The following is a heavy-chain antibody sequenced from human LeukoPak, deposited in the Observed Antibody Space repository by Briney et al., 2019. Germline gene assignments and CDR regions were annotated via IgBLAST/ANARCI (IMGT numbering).Heavy chain of an antibody. CDR1: GFTFSSYG. CDR3: AKDRGGNYYDSSGYTH. V-gene: IGHV3-23*01. D-gene: IGHD3-22*01. J-gene: IGHJ4*02. Sequence: PGGSLRLSCTASGFTFSSYGMSWVRQAPGKGLEWVSAISGSGGTTSYADFVRGRFTISRDNSKNTLYLQMNSLRAEDTAVYYCAKDRGGNYYDSSGYTHWGQGTLVTVSS. CDR2: ISGSGGTT.